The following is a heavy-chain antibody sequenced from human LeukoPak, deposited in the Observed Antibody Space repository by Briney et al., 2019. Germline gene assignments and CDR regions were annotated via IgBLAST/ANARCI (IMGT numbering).Heavy chain of an antibody. CDR1: GFTFDDYA. CDR3: AKDITEIAVAGSTTFQH. J-gene: IGHJ1*01. Sequence: PGRSLRLSCAASGFTFDDYAMHWVRRAPGKGLEWVSGISWNSGSIGYADSVKGRFTISRDNAKNSLYLQINSLRAEDTALYYCAKDITEIAVAGSTTFQHWGQGTLVTVSS. CDR2: ISWNSGSI. V-gene: IGHV3-9*01. D-gene: IGHD6-19*01.